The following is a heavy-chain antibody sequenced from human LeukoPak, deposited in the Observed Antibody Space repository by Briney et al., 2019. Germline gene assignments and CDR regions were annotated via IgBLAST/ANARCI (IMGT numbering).Heavy chain of an antibody. J-gene: IGHJ6*03. Sequence: GSLRLSCAASGFTFSSHGMSWVRQAPGKGLEWVSSISSSSSYIYYADSVKGRFTISRDNAKNSLYLQMNSLRAEDSAVYYCAENYGSGSSVKYYYYMDVWGKGTTVTVSS. CDR2: ISSSSSYI. D-gene: IGHD3-10*01. CDR3: AENYGSGSSVKYYYYMDV. V-gene: IGHV3-21*04. CDR1: GFTFSSHG.